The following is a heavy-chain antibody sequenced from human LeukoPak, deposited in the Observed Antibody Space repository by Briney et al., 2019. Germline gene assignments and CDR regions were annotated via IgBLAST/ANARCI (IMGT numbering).Heavy chain of an antibody. V-gene: IGHV3-23*01. CDR2: ISGSGGST. CDR1: QFTFSSYA. Sequence: QPGGSLRLSCAPSQFTFSSYAMSWVRQAPGKGLEWVSAISGSGGSTYYADSVKGRFTISRDNSKNTLYLQMNSLRAEDTAVYYCAKHSYYGRNSGWFDPWGQGTLVTVSS. CDR3: AKHSYYGRNSGWFDP. D-gene: IGHD4-23*01. J-gene: IGHJ5*02.